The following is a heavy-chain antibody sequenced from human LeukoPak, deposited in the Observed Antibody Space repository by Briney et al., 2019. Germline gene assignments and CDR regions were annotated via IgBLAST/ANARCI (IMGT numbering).Heavy chain of an antibody. Sequence: ASVKVSCKASGGTFSSYAISWVRQAPGQGLEWMGGIIPIFGTANYAQKFQGRVTITTDESTSTAYMELSSLRSEDTAVYYCATPVQPYNWFDPWGQGTLVTVSS. CDR3: ATPVQPYNWFDP. CDR1: GGTFSSYA. J-gene: IGHJ5*02. V-gene: IGHV1-69*05. D-gene: IGHD1-1*01. CDR2: IIPIFGTA.